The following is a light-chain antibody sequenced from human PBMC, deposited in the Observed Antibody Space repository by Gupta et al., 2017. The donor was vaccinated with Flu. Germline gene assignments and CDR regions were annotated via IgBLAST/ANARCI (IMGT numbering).Light chain of an antibody. CDR2: GAS. V-gene: IGKV3-15*01. CDR3: QQHNTWPET. Sequence: ERVMTQSTATLSVSPGDRVSLSCRASQSVGSNLAWYQQRPGQAPRLLIYGASNRATGVPARFGGSGSGTEFTLTISGLQSDDFAVYYCQQHNTWPETFGQGTKVGIK. CDR1: QSVGSN. J-gene: IGKJ1*01.